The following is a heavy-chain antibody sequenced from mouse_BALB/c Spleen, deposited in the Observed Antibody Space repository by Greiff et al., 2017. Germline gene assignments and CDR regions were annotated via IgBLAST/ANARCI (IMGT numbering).Heavy chain of an antibody. CDR1: GYTFTSYW. Sequence: VKLVESGAELAKPGASVKMSCKASGYTFTSYWMHWVKQRPGQGLEWIGYINPSTGYTEYNQKFKDKATLTADKSSSTAYMQLSSLTSEDSAVYYCARTGGRFDYFDYWGQGTTLTVSS. D-gene: IGHD1-1*01. CDR3: ARTGGRFDYFDY. CDR2: INPSTGYT. J-gene: IGHJ2*01. V-gene: IGHV1-7*01.